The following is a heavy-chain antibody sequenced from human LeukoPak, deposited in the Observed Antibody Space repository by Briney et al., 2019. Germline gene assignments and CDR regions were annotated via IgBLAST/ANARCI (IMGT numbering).Heavy chain of an antibody. CDR1: GGTFSSYA. D-gene: IGHD1-26*01. Sequence: ASVKVSCKASGGTFSSYAISWVRQAPGQGLEWMGWINPNSGGTNYAQKFQGRVTMTRDTSISTAYMELSRLRSDDTAVYYCARDPRIVGATTHFDYWGQGTLVTVSS. J-gene: IGHJ4*02. V-gene: IGHV1-2*02. CDR3: ARDPRIVGATTHFDY. CDR2: INPNSGGT.